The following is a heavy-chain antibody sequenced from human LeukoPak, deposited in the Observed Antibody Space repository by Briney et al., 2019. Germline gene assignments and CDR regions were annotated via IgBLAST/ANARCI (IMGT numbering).Heavy chain of an antibody. Sequence: SETLSLTCTVSGGSISSSSYYWGWIRQPPGKGLEWIGSIYYSGSTYYNPSLKSRVTISVDTSKNQFSLKLTSVTAADTAVYYCARRPFSSSSGGSDYWGQGTLVTVSS. J-gene: IGHJ4*02. CDR2: IYYSGST. CDR3: ARRPFSSSSGGSDY. D-gene: IGHD6-6*01. CDR1: GGSISSSSYY. V-gene: IGHV4-39*01.